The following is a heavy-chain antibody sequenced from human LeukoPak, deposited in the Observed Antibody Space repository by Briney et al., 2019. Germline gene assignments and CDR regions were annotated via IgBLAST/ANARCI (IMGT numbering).Heavy chain of an antibody. Sequence: PGGSLRLSCAASGFTFSSYSMNWVRQAPGKGLEWVSYISSSGSTIYYADSVKGRFTISRDNAKNSLYLQMNSLRAEDTAAYYCARDWTFWSDTSGGGQGTLVTVSS. V-gene: IGHV3-48*01. CDR1: GFTFSSYS. J-gene: IGHJ4*02. CDR2: ISSSGSTI. CDR3: ARDWTFWSDTSG. D-gene: IGHD3-3*01.